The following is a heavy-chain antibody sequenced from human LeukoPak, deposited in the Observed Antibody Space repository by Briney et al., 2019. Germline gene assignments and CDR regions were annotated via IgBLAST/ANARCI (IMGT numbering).Heavy chain of an antibody. CDR3: AAPRGYSSGWYSPLNWFDP. CDR1: GGSIISSSYY. D-gene: IGHD6-19*01. J-gene: IGHJ5*02. V-gene: IGHV4-39*01. CDR2: IYYSGST. Sequence: SETLSLTCTVSGGSIISSSYYWGWIRQPPGKGLEWIGSIYYSGSTYYNPSLKSRVTISVDTSKNQFSLKLSSVTAADTAVYYCAAPRGYSSGWYSPLNWFDPWGQGTLVTVSS.